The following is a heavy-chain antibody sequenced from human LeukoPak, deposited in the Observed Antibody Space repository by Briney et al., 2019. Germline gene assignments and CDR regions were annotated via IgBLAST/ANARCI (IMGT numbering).Heavy chain of an antibody. D-gene: IGHD1-7*01. CDR1: GSIFSSCW. CDR2: INSDGSST. CDR3: ARVSSLTGTIFDS. Sequence: GGSLRLSCAASGSIFSSCWMHWVRHTPEKGLVWVARINSDGSSTSYADSVKGRFTISRDNAKNTLYLQMSSLRVEDTAVYYCARVSSLTGTIFDSWGQGTLVTVSS. V-gene: IGHV3-74*01. J-gene: IGHJ4*02.